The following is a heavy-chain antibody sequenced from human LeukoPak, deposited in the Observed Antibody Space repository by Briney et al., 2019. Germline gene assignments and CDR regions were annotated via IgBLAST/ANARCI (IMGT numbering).Heavy chain of an antibody. CDR1: GYSFSHHW. J-gene: IGHJ5*02. V-gene: IGHV5-51*01. Sequence: GESLKISCQGSGYSFSHHWIARVRKMSGKGLEWMAMMYPGDSDTRYSPSFQGQVTISVDKSISTAYLQWNSLKASGTGMYYCARRDTSGSLFWFDPWGQGTLVTVSS. D-gene: IGHD3-10*01. CDR3: ARRDTSGSLFWFDP. CDR2: MYPGDSDT.